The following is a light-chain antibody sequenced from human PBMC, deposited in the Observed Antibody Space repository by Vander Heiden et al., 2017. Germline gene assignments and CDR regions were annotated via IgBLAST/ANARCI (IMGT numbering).Light chain of an antibody. J-gene: IGLJ1*01. CDR1: SSDVGGYNY. Sequence: QSALTQPASVSGSPGQSITISCTGSSSDVGGYNYVSWYQQHPGKAPKLMIYDVTNRPSGVSNRFSGSKSGNTASLTISGLQAEDEADYYCSSYTSSSTFVVVFGTGTKVTVL. CDR3: SSYTSSSTFVVV. CDR2: DVT. V-gene: IGLV2-14*03.